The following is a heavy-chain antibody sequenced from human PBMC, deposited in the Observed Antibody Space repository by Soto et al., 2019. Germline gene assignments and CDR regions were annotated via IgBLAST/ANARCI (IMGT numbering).Heavy chain of an antibody. Sequence: GGSLRLSCAASGFTFSSYAMSWVRQAPGKGLEWVSAISGSGGSTYYADSVKGRFTISRDNSKNTLYLQMNSLRAEDTAVYYCAKDPCSGGSCYSPGFDYWGQGTLVTVSS. D-gene: IGHD2-15*01. V-gene: IGHV3-23*01. J-gene: IGHJ4*02. CDR2: ISGSGGST. CDR1: GFTFSSYA. CDR3: AKDPCSGGSCYSPGFDY.